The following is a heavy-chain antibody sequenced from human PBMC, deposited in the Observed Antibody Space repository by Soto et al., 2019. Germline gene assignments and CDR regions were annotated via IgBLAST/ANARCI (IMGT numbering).Heavy chain of an antibody. CDR1: GFTFSSYA. CDR2: ISYDGSNK. D-gene: IGHD6-19*01. V-gene: IGHV3-30-3*01. J-gene: IGHJ4*02. Sequence: PXGYLRLSCAASGFTFSSYAMHWVRQAPGKGLEWVAVISYDGSNKYYADSVKGRFTISRDNSKNTLYLQMNSLRAEDTAVYYCARDGPYSSGWDSWGQGPLATVSS. CDR3: ARDGPYSSGWDS.